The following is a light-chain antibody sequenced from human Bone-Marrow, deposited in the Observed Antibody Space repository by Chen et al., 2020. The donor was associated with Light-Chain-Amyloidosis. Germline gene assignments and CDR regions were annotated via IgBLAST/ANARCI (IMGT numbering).Light chain of an antibody. J-gene: IGLJ1*01. CDR3: AAWDGSLSGYV. Sequence: QSVLTQPPSASGTPGQRVTISCSGSSSNIGSNYVYWYQQLPATAPTLLIYRNNQRPSGVPDRFSASKSSTSAFLAISGLRSEDEADYYCAAWDGSLSGYVFGTGTKVIVL. CDR2: RNN. CDR1: SSNIGSNY. V-gene: IGLV1-47*01.